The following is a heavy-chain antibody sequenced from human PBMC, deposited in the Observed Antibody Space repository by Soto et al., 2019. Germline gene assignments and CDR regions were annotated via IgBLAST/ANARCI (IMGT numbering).Heavy chain of an antibody. D-gene: IGHD1-1*01. V-gene: IGHV1-3*01. CDR1: GYTFTSYA. CDR3: ARGPPGTHKLPAHYYYAMEV. CDR2: INAGNGNT. J-gene: IGHJ6*02. Sequence: ASVKVSCKASGYTFTSYAMHWVRQAPGQRLEWMGWINAGNGNTKYSQKFQGRVTITRDTSASTAYMELSSQRSEDTAVYYCARGPPGTHKLPAHYYYAMEVWGQGTTVTGS.